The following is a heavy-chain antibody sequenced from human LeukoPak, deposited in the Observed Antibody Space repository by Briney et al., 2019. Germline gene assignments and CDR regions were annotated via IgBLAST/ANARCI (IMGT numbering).Heavy chain of an antibody. CDR3: AKDPAYLWFGESFFYY. J-gene: IGHJ4*02. D-gene: IGHD3-10*01. Sequence: GGSLRLSCAASGFTFSSYAMHWVRQAPGKGLEWVSAISGSGGSTYYADSVKGRFTISRDNSKNTLYLQMNSLRAEDTAVYYCAKDPAYLWFGESFFYYWGQGTLVTVSS. V-gene: IGHV3-23*01. CDR2: ISGSGGST. CDR1: GFTFSSYA.